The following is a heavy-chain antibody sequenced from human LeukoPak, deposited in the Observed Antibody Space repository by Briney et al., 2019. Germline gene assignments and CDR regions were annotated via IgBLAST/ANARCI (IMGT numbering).Heavy chain of an antibody. J-gene: IGHJ4*02. CDR1: GYTFTGYY. CDR2: INPNSGGT. CDR3: ARVVRSGSSTSCYDY. Sequence: ASVKVSCKASGYTFTGYYMHWVRQAPGQGLEWMGWINPNSGGTNYAQKFQGRVTMTRDTSISTAYMELSRLRSDDTAVYCCARVVRSGSSTSCYDYWGQGTLVTVSS. D-gene: IGHD2-2*01. V-gene: IGHV1-2*02.